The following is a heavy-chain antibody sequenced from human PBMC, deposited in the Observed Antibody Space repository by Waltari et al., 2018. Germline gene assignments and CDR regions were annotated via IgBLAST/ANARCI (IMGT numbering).Heavy chain of an antibody. CDR3: GRDWSGWDT. CDR1: GFTFSSYS. CDR2: ISSGSTYI. D-gene: IGHD3-3*01. J-gene: IGHJ5*02. V-gene: IGHV3-21*01. Sequence: DVQLVESGGGPVKPGESLRLSCVASGFTFSSYSMNWVRQAPGKGLDGVSSISSGSTYIYYADSVKGRFTISRDDAKNSLFLQMNSLRDEDTAVYYCGRDWSGWDTWGQGTLVTVSS.